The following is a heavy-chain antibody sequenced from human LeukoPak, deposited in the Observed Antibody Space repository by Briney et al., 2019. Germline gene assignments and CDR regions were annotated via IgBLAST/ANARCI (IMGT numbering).Heavy chain of an antibody. Sequence: GGSLRLSCTASGFTFSSYSMNWVRQAPGKGLEWVSSISTSSSYIYYADSVKGRFTISRDNAKNTLYLQMNSLRVEDSAVYHCVKDYRSGSYMGHFDYWGQGTLVTVSS. J-gene: IGHJ4*02. D-gene: IGHD6-19*01. V-gene: IGHV3-21*01. CDR2: ISTSSSYI. CDR1: GFTFSSYS. CDR3: VKDYRSGSYMGHFDY.